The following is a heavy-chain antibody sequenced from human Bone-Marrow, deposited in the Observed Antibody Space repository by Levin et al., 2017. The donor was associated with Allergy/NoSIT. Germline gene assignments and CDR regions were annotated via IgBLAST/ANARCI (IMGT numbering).Heavy chain of an antibody. D-gene: IGHD3-3*01. CDR2: ISSSGSTI. Sequence: GGSLRLSCAASGFTFSSYEMNWVRQAPGKGLEWVSYISSSGSTIYYADSVKGRFTISRDNAKNSLYLQMNSLRAEDTAVYYCARDGSIFGAQWYYYYMDVWGKGTTVTVSS. CDR3: ARDGSIFGAQWYYYYMDV. CDR1: GFTFSSYE. J-gene: IGHJ6*03. V-gene: IGHV3-48*03.